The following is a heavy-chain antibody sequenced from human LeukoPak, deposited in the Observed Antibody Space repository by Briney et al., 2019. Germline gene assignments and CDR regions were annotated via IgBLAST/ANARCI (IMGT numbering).Heavy chain of an antibody. Sequence: SETLSLTCTVSGGSISSSSYYWGWIRQPPGKGLEWIGNIFYSGSTYYNPSLKSRVTISVDTSKNQFSLKLSSVTAADTAVYYCTSVSPYGGNAFDYWGQGTLVTVSS. D-gene: IGHD4-23*01. J-gene: IGHJ4*02. CDR1: GGSISSSSYY. V-gene: IGHV4-39*07. CDR2: IFYSGST. CDR3: TSVSPYGGNAFDY.